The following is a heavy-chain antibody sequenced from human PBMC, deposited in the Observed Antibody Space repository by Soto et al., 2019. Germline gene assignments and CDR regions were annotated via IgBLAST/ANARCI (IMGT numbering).Heavy chain of an antibody. J-gene: IGHJ6*03. CDR1: GFTFSSYG. D-gene: IGHD3-3*01. CDR2: ISYDGSNK. Sequence: QVQLVESGGGVVQPGRSLRLSCAASGFTFSSYGMHWVRQAPGKGLEWVAVISYDGSNKYYADSVKGRFTISRDNSKNTLYLQMNSLSAEDTAVYYGAKGAVEGGYDFWSGFTNYYYYYMDVWGKGTTVTVSS. CDR3: AKGAVEGGYDFWSGFTNYYYYYMDV. V-gene: IGHV3-30*18.